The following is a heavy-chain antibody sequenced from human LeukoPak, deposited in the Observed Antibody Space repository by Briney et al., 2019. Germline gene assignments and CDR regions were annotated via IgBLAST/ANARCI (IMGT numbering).Heavy chain of an antibody. CDR2: INHSGST. Sequence: SGTPSLTCAVYGGSFSPYYWSWIRQPPGKGLEWIGEINHSGSTNYNPSLKSRVTISVDTSKNQFSPRLSSVTAADTAVYYCARGGFYCGGDCYVDYWGQGTLVTASS. J-gene: IGHJ4*02. D-gene: IGHD2-21*02. CDR3: ARGGFYCGGDCYVDY. CDR1: GGSFSPYY. V-gene: IGHV4-34*01.